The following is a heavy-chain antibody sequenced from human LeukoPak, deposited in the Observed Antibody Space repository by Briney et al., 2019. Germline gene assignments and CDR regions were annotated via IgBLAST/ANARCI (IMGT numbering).Heavy chain of an antibody. CDR3: ARHLYLAGPFDY. J-gene: IGHJ4*02. D-gene: IGHD2-2*02. CDR1: GGSISSNY. V-gene: IGHV4-59*08. Sequence: SETLSLTCTVSGGSISSNYWSWIRQPPGKGLEWIGYIYYSGSTKYNPSLKSRVTISIDPSKDQFSLKLSSVTAADTAVYYCARHLYLAGPFDYWGQGTLVTVSS. CDR2: IYYSGST.